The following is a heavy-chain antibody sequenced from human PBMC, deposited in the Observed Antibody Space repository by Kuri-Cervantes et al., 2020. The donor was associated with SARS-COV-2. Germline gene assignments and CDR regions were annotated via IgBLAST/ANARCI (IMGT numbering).Heavy chain of an antibody. V-gene: IGHV3-23*03. CDR2: IYSGGSST. Sequence: GGSLRLSCAAPGFTFSSYAMSWVRQAPGKGLEWVSVIYSGGSSTYYADSVKGRFTISRDNSKNTLYLQMNSLRAEDTAVYYCASMVRGNYGMDVWGQGTTVTVS. CDR1: GFTFSSYA. J-gene: IGHJ6*02. D-gene: IGHD3-10*01. CDR3: ASMVRGNYGMDV.